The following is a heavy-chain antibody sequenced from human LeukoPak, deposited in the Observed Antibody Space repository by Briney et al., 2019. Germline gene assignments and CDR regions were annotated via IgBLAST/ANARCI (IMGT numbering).Heavy chain of an antibody. J-gene: IGHJ5*01. Sequence: GGSLRLSCAASGFTFSSYGMHWVRQAPGKGLEWVAVISYDGSNKYYADSEKGRFTISRDNSKNTLYLQMNSLRAEDTAVYYCARGADWYEFWGQGTLVIVSS. V-gene: IGHV3-30*03. CDR1: GFTFSSYG. CDR2: ISYDGSNK. CDR3: ARGADWYEF.